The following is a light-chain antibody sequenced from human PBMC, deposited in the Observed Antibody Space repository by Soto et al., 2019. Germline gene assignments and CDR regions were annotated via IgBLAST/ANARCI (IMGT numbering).Light chain of an antibody. J-gene: IGKJ1*01. CDR2: GAS. V-gene: IGKV3-20*01. CDR1: QSVSSNY. CDR3: QQYGSSSSWT. Sequence: EMVLTQSPGTLSLSPGERATLSCRASQSVSSNYLAWYQQKPGQAPRLLIYGASNRATGIPDRFSGSGSGTDFTLTISRLEPEDFAVYYCQQYGSSSSWTFGQGTKVDIK.